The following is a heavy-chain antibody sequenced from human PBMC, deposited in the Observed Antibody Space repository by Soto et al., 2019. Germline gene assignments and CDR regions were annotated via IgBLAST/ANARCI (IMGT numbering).Heavy chain of an antibody. CDR3: ARDSSRITIFGVVTHNWFDP. V-gene: IGHV1-18*01. CDR2: ISAYNGNT. CDR1: GYTFTSYG. D-gene: IGHD3-3*01. Sequence: GASVKVSCKASGYTFTSYGISWVRQAPGQGLEWMGWISAYNGNTNYAQKLQGRVTMTTDTSTSTAYMELRSLRSDDTAVYYCARDSSRITIFGVVTHNWFDPWGQGTLVTVSS. J-gene: IGHJ5*02.